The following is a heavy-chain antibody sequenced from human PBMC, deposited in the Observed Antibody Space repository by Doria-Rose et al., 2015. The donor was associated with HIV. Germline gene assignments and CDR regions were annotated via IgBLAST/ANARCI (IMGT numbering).Heavy chain of an antibody. J-gene: IGHJ4*02. CDR1: GVSLSSPGMG. V-gene: IGHV2-26*01. D-gene: IGHD6-13*01. Sequence: SGPVLVKPTETLTLTCTVSGVSLSSPGMGVSWIRQPPGKALEWLANIFSDDEISYKTSLKSRLTISRGTSKSQVVLTMTDMDHVDTATYYCARIKSSRWYHKYYFDFWGQGTLVSVAA. CDR2: IFSDDEI. CDR3: ARIKSSRWYHKYYFDF.